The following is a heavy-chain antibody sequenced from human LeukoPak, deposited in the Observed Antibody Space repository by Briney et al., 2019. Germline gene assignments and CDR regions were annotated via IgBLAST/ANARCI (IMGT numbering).Heavy chain of an antibody. Sequence: GASVKVSCKASGYTFSGYYIHWVRQAPGQGLEWMGWINPSSGGTNYAQKFQGRVTMTRDTSISTAYMEVSSLRSDDTAMYYCARGQYYFDYWGQGTLVSVSS. CDR3: ARGQYYFDY. V-gene: IGHV1-2*02. CDR2: INPSSGGT. J-gene: IGHJ4*02. CDR1: GYTFSGYY.